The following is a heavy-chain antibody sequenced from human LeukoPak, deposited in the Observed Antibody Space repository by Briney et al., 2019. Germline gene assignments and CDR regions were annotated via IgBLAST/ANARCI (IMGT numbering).Heavy chain of an antibody. CDR1: GFTFSSYA. D-gene: IGHD3-10*01. J-gene: IGHJ6*03. Sequence: GGSLILSCTAAGFTFSSYAMYWGRQAPGKGLEWVAVIWYDGGNIYYVSSVKGRFTIASDNSKNSLYLQMNSLRAEDTAVYYCAKATNTYGSGSYYNYYYMDVWGKGTTVTVSS. CDR2: IWYDGGNI. CDR3: AKATNTYGSGSYYNYYYMDV. V-gene: IGHV3-33*06.